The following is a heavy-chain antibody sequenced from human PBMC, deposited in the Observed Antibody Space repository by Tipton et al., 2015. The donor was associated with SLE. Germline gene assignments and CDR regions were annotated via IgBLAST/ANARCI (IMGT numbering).Heavy chain of an antibody. J-gene: IGHJ4*02. V-gene: IGHV4-30-2*01. CDR3: ARAGEGVFDY. CDR1: GGSISSGGYS. CDR2: LYPSGST. Sequence: TLSLTCAVSGGSISSGGYSWSWIRQPPGKGLEWIGFLYPSGSTYYNPSLKSRVTISVHRSKNQLSLKLSSVTAADTAVYYCARAGEGVFDYWGQGTLVTVSS. D-gene: IGHD3-10*01.